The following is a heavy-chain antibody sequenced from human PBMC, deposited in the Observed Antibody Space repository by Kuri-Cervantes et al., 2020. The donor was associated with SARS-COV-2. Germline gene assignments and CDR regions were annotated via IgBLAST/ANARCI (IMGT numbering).Heavy chain of an antibody. CDR1: GGSISSYY. CDR3: AREREGYSSGRYYFDY. J-gene: IGHJ4*02. Sequence: SETLSLTCTVSGGSISSYYWSWIRQPPGKGLEWIGYIYYSGSTNYNPSLKSRVTISVDTSKNQFSLKLSSVTAADTAVYYCAREREGYSSGRYYFDYWGQGTLVTASS. V-gene: IGHV4-59*12. D-gene: IGHD6-19*01. CDR2: IYYSGST.